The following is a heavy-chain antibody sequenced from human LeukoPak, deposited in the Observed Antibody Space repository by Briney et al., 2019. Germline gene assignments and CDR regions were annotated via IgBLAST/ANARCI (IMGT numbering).Heavy chain of an antibody. CDR1: GYTFTSYG. D-gene: IGHD3-22*01. CDR3: AREADKYYYDSSGYCHFDY. Sequence: ASVKVSCKASGYTFTSYGISWVRQAPGQGLEWMGWISAYNGNTNYAQKLQGRVTMTTDTSTSTAYMELRSLGSDDTAVYYCAREADKYYYDSSGYCHFDYWGQGTLVTVSS. CDR2: ISAYNGNT. J-gene: IGHJ4*02. V-gene: IGHV1-18*01.